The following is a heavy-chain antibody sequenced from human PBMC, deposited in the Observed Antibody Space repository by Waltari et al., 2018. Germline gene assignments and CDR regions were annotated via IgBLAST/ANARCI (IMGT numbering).Heavy chain of an antibody. Sequence: QVQLVQSGAEVKKPGSSVKVSCKASGGTFSSYAITWVRQAPGQGLEWMGGIIPIFGTANHAQKFQGRVTITADESTSTAYMELSSLRSEDTAVYYCARGGMTTVINYYYYMDVWGKGTTVTVSS. CDR2: IIPIFGTA. CDR3: ARGGMTTVINYYYYMDV. D-gene: IGHD4-4*01. CDR1: GGTFSSYA. J-gene: IGHJ6*03. V-gene: IGHV1-69*12.